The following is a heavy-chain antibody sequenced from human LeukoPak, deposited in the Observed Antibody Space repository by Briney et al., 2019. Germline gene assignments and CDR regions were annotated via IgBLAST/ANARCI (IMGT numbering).Heavy chain of an antibody. V-gene: IGHV1-69*05. D-gene: IGHD3-22*01. J-gene: IGHJ4*02. Sequence: SVKVSCKASGGTFSSYAISWVRQAPGQGLEWMGGIIPIFGTANYAQKFQGRVTMTTDTSTSTAYMELRSLRSDDTAVYYCARARSSSDSSGYYYPLECDYWGQGTLVTVSS. CDR1: GGTFSSYA. CDR3: ARARSSSDSSGYYYPLECDY. CDR2: IIPIFGTA.